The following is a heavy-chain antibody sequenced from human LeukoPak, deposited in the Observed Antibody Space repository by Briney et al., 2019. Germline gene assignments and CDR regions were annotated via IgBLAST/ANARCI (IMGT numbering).Heavy chain of an antibody. CDR2: ISYNGSNK. CDR1: GFTFSSYG. V-gene: IGHV3-30*18. J-gene: IGHJ5*02. D-gene: IGHD6-13*01. Sequence: GRSLRLSCAASGFTFSSYGMHWVRQAPGKGLEWVGVISYNGSNKYYADSVKGRFTISRDNSKNTLYLQMNSLRAEDTAVYYCAKDRYSSSWIGWFDPWGQGTLVTVSS. CDR3: AKDRYSSSWIGWFDP.